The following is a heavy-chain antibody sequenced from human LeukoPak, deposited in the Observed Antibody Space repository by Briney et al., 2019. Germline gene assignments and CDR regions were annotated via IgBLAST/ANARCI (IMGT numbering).Heavy chain of an antibody. CDR1: GFTVSSSY. J-gene: IGHJ4*02. V-gene: IGHV3-66*01. Sequence: GGSLRLSCGASGFTVSSSYITWVRQAPGMGLEWVSIIYSGGDAYYADSVKGRFTTSRDNSKNTLFLQMNSLTAEDTAVYYCARGVAVAGTRDYWGQGIPVTVSS. CDR2: IYSGGDA. D-gene: IGHD6-19*01. CDR3: ARGVAVAGTRDY.